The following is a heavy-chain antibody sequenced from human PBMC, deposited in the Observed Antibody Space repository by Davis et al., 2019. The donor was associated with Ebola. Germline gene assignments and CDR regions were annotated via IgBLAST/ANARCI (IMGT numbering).Heavy chain of an antibody. V-gene: IGHV5-51*01. Sequence: GESLKISCKGSGYSFTSYWIGWVRQMPGKGLEWMGIIYPGDSDTRYSPSFQGQVTISADKSISTAYLQWSSLKASDTAMYYCASGGRVDIAMVGGYYYYYYGMDVWGQGTTVTVSS. CDR3: ASGGRVDIAMVGGYYYYYYGMDV. CDR2: IYPGDSDT. J-gene: IGHJ6*02. D-gene: IGHD5-18*01. CDR1: GYSFTSYW.